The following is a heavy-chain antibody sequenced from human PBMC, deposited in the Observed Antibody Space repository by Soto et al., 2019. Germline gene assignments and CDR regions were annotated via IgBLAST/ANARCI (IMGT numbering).Heavy chain of an antibody. CDR3: ARAWGFYFDY. Sequence: SENLSLTCTVSGGSLSSYYWSWIRQPPGKGLEWIGYIYYSGSTNYNPSLKSRATISVDTSKNQLSLKLSSVTAADTAVYYCARAWGFYFDYWGQGTLVTVSS. CDR2: IYYSGST. J-gene: IGHJ4*02. D-gene: IGHD1-26*01. V-gene: IGHV4-59*01. CDR1: GGSLSSYY.